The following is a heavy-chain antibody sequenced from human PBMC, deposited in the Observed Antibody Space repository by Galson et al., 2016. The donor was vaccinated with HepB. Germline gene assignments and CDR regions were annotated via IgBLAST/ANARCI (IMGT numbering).Heavy chain of an antibody. D-gene: IGHD3-16*02. CDR1: GYDFTSYD. V-gene: IGHV1-3*01. CDR2: ISAGSGNT. J-gene: IGHJ6*02. CDR3: ARDLIGNRDV. Sequence: SVKVSCKASGYDFTSYDMHWVRQSPGQRLEWMGWISAGSGNTKYPEKFQGRVTFARDTSERTHYMELNSLTSEDTALYYCARDLIGNRDVWGQGTTVNVSS.